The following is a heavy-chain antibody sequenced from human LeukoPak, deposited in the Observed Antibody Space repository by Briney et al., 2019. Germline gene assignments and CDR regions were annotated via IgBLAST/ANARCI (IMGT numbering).Heavy chain of an antibody. J-gene: IGHJ1*01. CDR2: ISGSGGST. CDR1: GFTFSSYA. D-gene: IGHD5-18*01. Sequence: HPGGSLRLSCAASGFTFSSYAMSWVRQAPGKGLEWVSAISGSGGSTYYADSVKGRFTISRDNSKNTLYLQMNSLRAEDTAVYYCAQGGRGYSYGLQGFQHWGQGTLVTVSS. CDR3: AQGGRGYSYGLQGFQH. V-gene: IGHV3-23*01.